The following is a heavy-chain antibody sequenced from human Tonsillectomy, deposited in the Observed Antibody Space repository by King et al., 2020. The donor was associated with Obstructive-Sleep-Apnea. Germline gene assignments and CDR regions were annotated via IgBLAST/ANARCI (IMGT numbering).Heavy chain of an antibody. CDR2: ISWDGGST. J-gene: IGHJ6*02. CDR1: GFTFDDYT. CDR3: AKSTVPHYYFYGMAV. D-gene: IGHD4-17*01. V-gene: IGHV3-43*01. Sequence: VQLVESGGVVVQPGGSLRLSCAASGFTFDDYTMHWVRQAPGKGLEWVSLISWDGGSTYYADSVKGRFTISRDNSKNSLYLQMNSLRTEDTALYYCAKSTVPHYYFYGMAVGGQGTTVTVSS.